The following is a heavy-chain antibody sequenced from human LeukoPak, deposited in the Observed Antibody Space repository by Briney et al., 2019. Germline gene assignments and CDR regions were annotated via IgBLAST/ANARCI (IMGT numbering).Heavy chain of an antibody. D-gene: IGHD1-1*01. CDR2: ISYDGSNQ. CDR3: ARDRLTSTTDAFDI. CDR1: GFTFSSYS. Sequence: PGGSLRLSCAASGFTFSSYSMSWVRQAPGKGLEWVAVISYDGSNQYYADSVKGRFTISRDNSKNTLFLQMNSLRPEDTAVYYCARDRLTSTTDAFDIWGQGTMVTVSS. V-gene: IGHV3-30*03. J-gene: IGHJ3*02.